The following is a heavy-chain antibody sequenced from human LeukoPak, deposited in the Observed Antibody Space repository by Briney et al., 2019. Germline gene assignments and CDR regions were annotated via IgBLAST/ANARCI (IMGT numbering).Heavy chain of an antibody. CDR3: ARGGLRFLEGNWFDP. D-gene: IGHD3-3*01. CDR2: ISSSSSTI. CDR1: GFTFSSYS. V-gene: IGHV3-48*01. Sequence: GGSLRLSCAASGFTFSSYSMNWVRQAPGKGLEWVSYISSSSSTIYYADSVKGRFTISRDNAKNSLYLQMNSLRAEDTAVYYCARGGLRFLEGNWFDPWGQGTLVTVSS. J-gene: IGHJ5*02.